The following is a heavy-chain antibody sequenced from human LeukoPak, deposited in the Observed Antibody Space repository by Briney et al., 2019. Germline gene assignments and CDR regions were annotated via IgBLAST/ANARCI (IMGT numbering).Heavy chain of an antibody. J-gene: IGHJ4*02. Sequence: PGGSLRLSCAASGFTVNNAWMTWVRQAPGRGLEWVGRIKSKTDGGTTDYAAPVKGRFAISRDDSKHTLYLQVNSLQTEDTAVYYCTTGNWGSFSYWGQGTLVTVSS. CDR3: TTGNWGSFSY. CDR1: GFTVNNAW. D-gene: IGHD7-27*01. CDR2: IKSKTDGGTT. V-gene: IGHV3-15*01.